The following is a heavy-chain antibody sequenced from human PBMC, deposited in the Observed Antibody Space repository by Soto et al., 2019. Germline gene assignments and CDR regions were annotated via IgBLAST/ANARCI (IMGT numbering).Heavy chain of an antibody. CDR2: ISYSGGRT. V-gene: IGHV3-23*01. CDR3: AKDWFWAFDS. CDR1: GFMFDKFV. D-gene: IGHD3-10*01. Sequence: EVPLLESGGGLVQPGGSLRVSCAATGFMFDKFVMAWVRQAPGKGLEWVSSISYSGGRTYYADSVKGRFTISRDNVNNTLYLQMNTLRPEDTAVYYCAKDWFWAFDSWGQGTLVAVSS. J-gene: IGHJ4*02.